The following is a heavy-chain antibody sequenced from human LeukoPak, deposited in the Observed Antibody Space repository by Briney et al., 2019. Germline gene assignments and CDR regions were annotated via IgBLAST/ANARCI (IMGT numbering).Heavy chain of an antibody. Sequence: GGSLRLSCAASGFTFSSYAMSWVRQAPGKGLEWVSAISARGGSTYYADSVKGRFTISRGNSKNTLYLQMNSLRAEDTAVYYCAKGYTWNNIRLLDYWGQGTLVTASS. CDR3: AKGYTWNNIRLLDY. CDR2: ISARGGST. CDR1: GFTFSSYA. V-gene: IGHV3-23*01. J-gene: IGHJ4*02. D-gene: IGHD1/OR15-1a*01.